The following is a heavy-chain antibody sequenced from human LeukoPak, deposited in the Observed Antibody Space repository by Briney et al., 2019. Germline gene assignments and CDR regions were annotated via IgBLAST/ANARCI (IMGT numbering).Heavy chain of an antibody. D-gene: IGHD1-26*01. Sequence: PGTSLRLSCAASGLIFSHYGMHWVRQSPGKGLDWVALIWYDGSKKYYADSMKGRFTISRDNAKDTLYLQMDSLRVEDTAVYYCTVWSGSSYLEYLQHWGQGTLVSVSA. CDR2: IWYDGSKK. CDR1: GLIFSHYG. V-gene: IGHV3-33*01. J-gene: IGHJ1*01. CDR3: TVWSGSSYLEYLQH.